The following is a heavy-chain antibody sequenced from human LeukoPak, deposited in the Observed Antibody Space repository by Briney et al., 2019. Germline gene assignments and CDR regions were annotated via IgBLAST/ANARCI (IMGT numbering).Heavy chain of an antibody. CDR1: GFTFSNYG. V-gene: IGHV3-30*18. D-gene: IGHD4-17*01. J-gene: IGHJ4*02. Sequence: PGRSLRLSCAASGFTFSNYGMHWVRQAPGKGLEWVAVISSDGSNKYYADSVKGRFTISRDNSKNMLYLQMNSLRAEDTAVYYCAKDPTREYDYGDLGFDYWGRGTLVTVSS. CDR3: AKDPTREYDYGDLGFDY. CDR2: ISSDGSNK.